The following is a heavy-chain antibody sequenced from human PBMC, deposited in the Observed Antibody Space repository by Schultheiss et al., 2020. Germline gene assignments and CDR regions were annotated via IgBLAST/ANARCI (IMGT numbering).Heavy chain of an antibody. Sequence: SETLSLTCTVSGGSVSSGSYYWSWIRQPPGKGLEWIGYIYYSGSTNYNPSLKSRVTMSVDTSKNHFSLKLSSVTAADTAVYYCARGNRGVRKTFDYWGQGTLVTVSS. V-gene: IGHV4-61*01. CDR3: ARGNRGVRKTFDY. CDR1: GGSVSSGSYY. D-gene: IGHD3-10*01. J-gene: IGHJ4*02. CDR2: IYYSGST.